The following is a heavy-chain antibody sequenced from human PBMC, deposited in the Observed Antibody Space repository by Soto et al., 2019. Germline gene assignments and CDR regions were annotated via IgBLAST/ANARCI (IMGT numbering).Heavy chain of an antibody. CDR1: GFSLTTDRVG. CDR3: AHAYGGRSLY. V-gene: IGHV2-5*02. D-gene: IGHD1-26*01. Sequence: QITLKESGPTLVKPTQTLTLTCTFSGFSLTTDRVGVGWIRQPPGEALEWLAVIYWDDTKTYRPSLESRLTITTDTSKTQVALTMINLDSVATATYYCAHAYGGRSLYWGQGTLVPVSS. CDR2: IYWDDTK. J-gene: IGHJ4*02.